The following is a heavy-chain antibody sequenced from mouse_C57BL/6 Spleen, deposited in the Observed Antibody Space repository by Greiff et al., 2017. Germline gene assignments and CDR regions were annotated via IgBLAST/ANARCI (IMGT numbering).Heavy chain of an antibody. CDR1: GYTFTSYW. D-gene: IGHD1-1*01. CDR2: IDPSDSYT. Sequence: QVQLQQPGAELVKPGASVKLSCKASGYTFTSYWMQWVKQRPGQGLEWIGEIDPSDSYTNYNQKFKGKATLTVDTSSSTAYMQLSSLTSEDSAVYYCARRGWYYGSSFFDYWGQGTTLTVSS. V-gene: IGHV1-50*01. CDR3: ARRGWYYGSSFFDY. J-gene: IGHJ2*01.